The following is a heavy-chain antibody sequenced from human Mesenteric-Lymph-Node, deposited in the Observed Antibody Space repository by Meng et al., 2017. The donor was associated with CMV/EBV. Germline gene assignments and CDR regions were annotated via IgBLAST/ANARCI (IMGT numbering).Heavy chain of an antibody. D-gene: IGHD1-1*01. CDR2: IYHNEYT. CDR3: ARVGRVTGTFFDY. V-gene: IGHV4-4*02. CDR1: GGSIRSGHW. Sequence: AGSGGSIRSGHWWSWVRQPPGKGLEWIGEIYHNEYTNNNPSLRSRVTMSVDNSKNQFSLKLTSMTAADTAVYYCARVGRVTGTFFDYWGQGILVTVSS. J-gene: IGHJ4*02.